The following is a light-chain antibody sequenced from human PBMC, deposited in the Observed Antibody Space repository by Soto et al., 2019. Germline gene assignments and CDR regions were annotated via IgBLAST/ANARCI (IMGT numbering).Light chain of an antibody. J-gene: IGLJ2*01. CDR3: ASWDYSLSGVL. V-gene: IGLV1-47*01. CDR1: SSNIGSNH. CDR2: RSN. Sequence: QSVLTQPPSASGTPGQRVTISCSGSSSNIGSNHAFWYQQLPGTAPKLLIYRSNQRPSGVPDRFSGSKSGTSASLAISGLRSEDEADYYCASWDYSLSGVLFGGGTKLTVL.